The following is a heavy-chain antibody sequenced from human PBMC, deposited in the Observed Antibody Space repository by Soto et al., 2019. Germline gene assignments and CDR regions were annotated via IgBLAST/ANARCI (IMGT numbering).Heavy chain of an antibody. Sequence: QLQLQESGSGLVKPSQTLSLTCAVSSCSISSCGYSWIWIRQPPGKGLECIGYIDHSGSTYYNPSLKSRVTISVDRSKNQFSLKLSSVTAADTAVYYCARGPPLLWWSQGTLVTVSS. J-gene: IGHJ4*02. CDR3: ARGPPLLW. D-gene: IGHD2-21*01. CDR2: IDHSGST. V-gene: IGHV4-30-2*01. CDR1: SCSISSCGYS.